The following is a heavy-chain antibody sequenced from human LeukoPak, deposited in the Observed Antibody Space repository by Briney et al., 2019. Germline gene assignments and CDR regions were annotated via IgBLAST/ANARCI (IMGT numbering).Heavy chain of an antibody. J-gene: IGHJ4*02. V-gene: IGHV3-7*03. Sequence: GGSLRLSCAASGFTFSSYWMSWVRQAPGKGLEWVANIKEDGSEKYYVDSVKGRFTISRDNSKNTLYLQMNSLRAEDTAVYYCARLGPASSGWPESFDYWGQGTLVTVSS. CDR1: GFTFSSYW. CDR2: IKEDGSEK. D-gene: IGHD6-19*01. CDR3: ARLGPASSGWPESFDY.